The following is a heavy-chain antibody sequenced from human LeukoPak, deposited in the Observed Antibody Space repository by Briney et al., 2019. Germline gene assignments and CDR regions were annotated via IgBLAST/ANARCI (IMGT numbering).Heavy chain of an antibody. CDR2: FDPEDGET. CDR3: ATSVTPYCSGGSCYSIHLDY. Sequence: ASVKVSCKVSGHTLTELSMHWVRQAPGKGLEWMGGFDPEDGETIYAQKFQGRVTMTEDTSTDTAYMELSSLRSEDTAVYYCATSVTPYCSGGSCYSIHLDYWGQGTLVTVSS. D-gene: IGHD2-15*01. CDR1: GHTLTELS. J-gene: IGHJ4*02. V-gene: IGHV1-24*01.